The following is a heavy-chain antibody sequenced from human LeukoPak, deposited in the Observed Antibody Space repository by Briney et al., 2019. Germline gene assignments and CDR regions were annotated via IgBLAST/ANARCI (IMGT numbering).Heavy chain of an antibody. V-gene: IGHV4-39*07. CDR3: ARSDGYGLVGI. CDR1: GASINSGSNY. D-gene: IGHD5-18*01. Sequence: SETLSLTCRVSGASINSGSNYWGWIPQPPGKTLEWIGSIYSSGSTYYNPSLKSRVIIMIDTPKNHFSLTLSSVTAADTAVYYCARSDGYGLVGIWGQGTMVTVSS. J-gene: IGHJ3*02. CDR2: IYSSGST.